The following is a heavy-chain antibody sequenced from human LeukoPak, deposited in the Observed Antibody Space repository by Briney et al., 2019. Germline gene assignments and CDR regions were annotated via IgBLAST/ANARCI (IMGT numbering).Heavy chain of an antibody. D-gene: IGHD6-6*01. J-gene: IGHJ4*02. CDR3: AKKLGREVPYYFDY. Sequence: ASVKVSCKASGYTFTSYGISWVRQAPGQGLEWMGWISAYNGNTNYAQKLQGRVTMTTDTSTSTAYMELRSLRSDDTAVYYCAKKLGREVPYYFDYWGQGTLVTVSS. V-gene: IGHV1-18*01. CDR2: ISAYNGNT. CDR1: GYTFTSYG.